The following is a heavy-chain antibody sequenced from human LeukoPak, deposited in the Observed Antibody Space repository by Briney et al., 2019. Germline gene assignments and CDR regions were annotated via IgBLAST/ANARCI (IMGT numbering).Heavy chain of an antibody. V-gene: IGHV1-2*02. J-gene: IGHJ6*02. CDR3: ARDQTESDLWSGYPSNGMDV. CDR1: GYTFTGYY. D-gene: IGHD3-3*01. CDR2: INPNSGGT. Sequence: GASVKVSCKASGYTFTGYYMHWVRQAPGQGLEWMGWINPNSGGTKYAQKFQGRVTMTRDTSISTAYMELSRLISDDTAVYYCARDQTESDLWSGYPSNGMDVWGQGTTVTVSS.